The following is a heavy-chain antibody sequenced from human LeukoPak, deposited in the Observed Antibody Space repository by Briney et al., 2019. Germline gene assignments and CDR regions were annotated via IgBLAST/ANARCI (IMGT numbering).Heavy chain of an antibody. Sequence: SSETLSLTCTVSGGSISSYYWSWIRQPAGKGLEWIGRIYTSGSTNYNPSLKSRVTMSVDTSKNQFSLKLGSVTAADTAVYYCARGLTSGSSSWYYDAEYFQHWGQGTLVTVSS. J-gene: IGHJ1*01. CDR1: GGSISSYY. CDR3: ARGLTSGSSSWYYDAEYFQH. CDR2: IYTSGST. D-gene: IGHD6-13*01. V-gene: IGHV4-4*07.